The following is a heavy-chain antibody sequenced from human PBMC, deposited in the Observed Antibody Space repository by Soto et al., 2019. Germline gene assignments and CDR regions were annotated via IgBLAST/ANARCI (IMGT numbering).Heavy chain of an antibody. CDR2: ISYGGYT. CDR3: ARHRRETVTFAQPLDS. D-gene: IGHD1-1*01. Sequence: QLQLQESGPGLVKPSETLSLTCTVSGGSVSSSSFYWGWVRQPPGKGLEWIGSISYGGYTYYIPSLTIRVTMSVDTSTNQLSLKLNSVTAADTALYFCARHRRETVTFAQPLDSWGQGILVTVSS. J-gene: IGHJ4*02. CDR1: GGSVSSSSFY. V-gene: IGHV4-39*01.